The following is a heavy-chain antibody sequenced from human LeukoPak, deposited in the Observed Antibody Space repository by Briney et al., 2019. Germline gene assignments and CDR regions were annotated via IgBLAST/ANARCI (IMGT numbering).Heavy chain of an antibody. J-gene: IGHJ4*02. CDR1: GFTFSSYA. D-gene: IGHD3-22*01. Sequence: GSLRLSCAASGFTFSSYAMSWVRQAPGKGLEWVSAISGSGGSTYYADSVEGRFTISRDNSKNMLYLQMNSLRAEDTAVYYCARESGYYDSSGYYVYWGQGTLVTVSS. CDR3: ARESGYYDSSGYYVY. V-gene: IGHV3-23*01. CDR2: ISGSGGST.